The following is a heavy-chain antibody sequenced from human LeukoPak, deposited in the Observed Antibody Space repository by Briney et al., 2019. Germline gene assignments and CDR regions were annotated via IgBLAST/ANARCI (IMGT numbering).Heavy chain of an antibody. CDR1: GGSISSGSFY. J-gene: IGHJ4*02. D-gene: IGHD5-24*01. Sequence: PSETLSLTCTASGGSISSGSFYWGWIRQPPGKGLEWIGSIYFSGTTYYNASLKSRVTVSVDTSEDQFSLEVSSVTAADTAVYYCATGSRQYYFDFWGQGILVTVSS. CDR3: ATGSRQYYFDF. CDR2: IYFSGTT. V-gene: IGHV4-39*02.